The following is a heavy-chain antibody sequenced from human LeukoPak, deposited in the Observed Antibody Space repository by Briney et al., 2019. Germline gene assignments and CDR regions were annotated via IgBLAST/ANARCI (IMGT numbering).Heavy chain of an antibody. CDR1: GDSISSNF. V-gene: IGHV4-59*04. CDR3: ARIPTNAVPSAHNGFDI. CDR2: IYYSGST. Sequence: SETLSLTCTVSGDSISSNFWSWMRQPPGKGLEWIANIYYSGSTYYNPSLKSRVTISVDTSKNQFSLRLNSVTAADTSIYYCARIPTNAVPSAHNGFDIWGQGTMLTVSS. D-gene: IGHD6-19*01. J-gene: IGHJ3*02.